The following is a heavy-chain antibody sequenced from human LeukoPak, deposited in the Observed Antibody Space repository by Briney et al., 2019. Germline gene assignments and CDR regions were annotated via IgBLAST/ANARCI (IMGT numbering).Heavy chain of an antibody. CDR1: GFAFSSYW. Sequence: GGSLRLSCAASGFAFSSYWMSWVRQAPGKGLEWVANIKQDGSEKYYVDSVKGRFTISRDNSKNTLYLQMNSLRAEDTAVYYCAKVRSNYYDILTGNYNPLFDYWGQGTLVTVSS. CDR3: AKVRSNYYDILTGNYNPLFDY. CDR2: IKQDGSEK. D-gene: IGHD3-9*01. V-gene: IGHV3-7*03. J-gene: IGHJ4*02.